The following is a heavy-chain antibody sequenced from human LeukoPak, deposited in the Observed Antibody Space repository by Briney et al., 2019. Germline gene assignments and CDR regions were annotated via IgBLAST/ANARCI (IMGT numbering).Heavy chain of an antibody. Sequence: PSGTLSLTCAVSGGSISSSNWWSWVRQPPGKGLEWIGEIYHSGSTNYNPSLKSRVTISVDTSKNQFSLKLSSVTAADTAVYYCARWPAAMFYYYYMDVWGKGTTVTVSS. J-gene: IGHJ6*03. CDR1: GGSISSSNW. V-gene: IGHV4-4*02. CDR3: ARWPAAMFYYYYMDV. D-gene: IGHD2-2*01. CDR2: IYHSGST.